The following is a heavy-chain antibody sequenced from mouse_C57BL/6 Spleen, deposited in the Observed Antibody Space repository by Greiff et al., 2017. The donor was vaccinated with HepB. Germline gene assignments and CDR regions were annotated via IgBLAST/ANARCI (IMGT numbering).Heavy chain of an antibody. D-gene: IGHD1-1*01. J-gene: IGHJ4*01. CDR2: IRSKSNNYAT. CDR1: GFSFNTYA. V-gene: IGHV10-1*01. CDR3: VRHSAYYYGSSYYAMDY. Sequence: EVQLVESGGGLVQPKGSLKLSCAASGFSFNTYAMNWVRQAPGTGLEWVARIRSKSNNYATYYADSVKDRFTISRDDSESMLYLQMNNLKTDDTAMYYCVRHSAYYYGSSYYAMDYWGQGTSVTVSS.